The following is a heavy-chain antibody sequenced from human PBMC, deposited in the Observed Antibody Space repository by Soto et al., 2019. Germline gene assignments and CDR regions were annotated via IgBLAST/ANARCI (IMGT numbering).Heavy chain of an antibody. CDR3: ARDEGIRGFDF. CDR1: GYTFSNYG. D-gene: IGHD3-10*01. V-gene: IGHV1-18*04. Sequence: QVPLVQSGDEVKKSGASVKVSCKASGYTFSNYGISWVRQAPGQGLEWMGWISGYNGLTAYAQNVQDRVTMTIDTPTRTVFMELTSLRSNDTAVYYCARDEGIRGFDFWGQGTLVTVSS. J-gene: IGHJ4*02. CDR2: ISGYNGLT.